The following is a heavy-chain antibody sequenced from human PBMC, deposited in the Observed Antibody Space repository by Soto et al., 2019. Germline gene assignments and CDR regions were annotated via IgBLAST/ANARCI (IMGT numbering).Heavy chain of an antibody. CDR1: VFTFSSYS. J-gene: IGHJ3*02. Sequence: GGSLRLSCAASVFTFSSYSMNWVRQAPGKGLEWVSSISSSSSYIYYADSVKGRFTISRDNAKNSLYLQMNSLRAEDTAVYYCASSPGFVDYAFDIWGQGTMVTVSS. D-gene: IGHD5-12*01. V-gene: IGHV3-21*01. CDR3: ASSPGFVDYAFDI. CDR2: ISSSSSYI.